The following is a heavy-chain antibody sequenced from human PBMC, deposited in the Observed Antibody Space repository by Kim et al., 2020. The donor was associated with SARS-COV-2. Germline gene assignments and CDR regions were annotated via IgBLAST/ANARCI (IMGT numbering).Heavy chain of an antibody. CDR3: AKVQALWFGEFPEDLYYFDY. V-gene: IGHV3-30*02. J-gene: IGHJ4*02. Sequence: RFTISRDNSKSTLYLQMNSLRAEDTAVYYCAKVQALWFGEFPEDLYYFDYWGQGTLVTVSS. D-gene: IGHD3-10*01.